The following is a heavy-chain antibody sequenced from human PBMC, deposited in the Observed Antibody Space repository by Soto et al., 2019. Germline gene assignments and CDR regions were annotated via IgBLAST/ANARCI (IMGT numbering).Heavy chain of an antibody. D-gene: IGHD2-15*01. CDR1: VYTFTFYF. Sequence: VKVSFQASVYTFTFYFIHWLRHAPGQGLEWMGRINPNSGATNYARKFQDRVTMTRDTSINTAYMELSSLRSDDTAIYYCANLPPTPDWFDPWGQGTLVTVSS. CDR2: INPNSGAT. J-gene: IGHJ5*02. CDR3: ANLPPTPDWFDP. V-gene: IGHV1-2*06.